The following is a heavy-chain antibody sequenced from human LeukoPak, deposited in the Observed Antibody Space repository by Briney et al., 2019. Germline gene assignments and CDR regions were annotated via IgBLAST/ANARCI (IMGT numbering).Heavy chain of an antibody. CDR3: ARDSRDDAFDI. V-gene: IGHV3-7*01. Sequence: GGSLRLSCAASGFTFSSYWMSWVRQAPGKGLEWVANIKQDGSEKYYVDSVKGRFAISRDNAKNSLYLQMNSLRAEDTAVYYCARDSRDDAFDIWGQGTMVTVSS. J-gene: IGHJ3*02. CDR2: IKQDGSEK. CDR1: GFTFSSYW.